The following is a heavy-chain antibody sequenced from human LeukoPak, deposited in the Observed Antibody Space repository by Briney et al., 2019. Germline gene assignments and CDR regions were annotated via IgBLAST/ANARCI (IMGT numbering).Heavy chain of an antibody. CDR1: GFTFSSYA. D-gene: IGHD3-10*01. CDR3: ARSTMVRGVIFDY. CDR2: ISYDGSNK. V-gene: IGHV3-30*04. J-gene: IGHJ4*02. Sequence: QPGRSLRLSCAASGFTFSSYAMHWVRQAPGKGLEGVAVISYDGSNKYYADSVKGRFTISRDNSKNTLYLQMNSLRAEDTAVYYCARSTMVRGVIFDYWGQGTLVTVSS.